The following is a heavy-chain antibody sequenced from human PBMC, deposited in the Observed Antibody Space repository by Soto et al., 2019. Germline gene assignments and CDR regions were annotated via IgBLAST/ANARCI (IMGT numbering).Heavy chain of an antibody. Sequence: QVQLQESGPGLVKPSETLSLTCTVSGGSISSYYWSWIRQPPGKGLEWIGYIYYSGSTNYNPSLKSRVTISVDTSKNQFSLKLSSVTAADTAVYYCARLVARDYFDYWGQGTLVTVSS. D-gene: IGHD2-15*01. CDR1: GGSISSYY. CDR3: ARLVARDYFDY. J-gene: IGHJ4*02. CDR2: IYYSGST. V-gene: IGHV4-59*08.